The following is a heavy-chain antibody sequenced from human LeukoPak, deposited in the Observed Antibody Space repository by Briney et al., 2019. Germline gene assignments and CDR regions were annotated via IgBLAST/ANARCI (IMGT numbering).Heavy chain of an antibody. CDR3: ARGGGSGSRYG. CDR1: GGSFSGYY. Sequence: SETLSLTCAVYGGSFSGYYWSWIRQPPGKGLEWIGEINHSGSTNYNPSLKSRVTISVDTSKNHFSMKLSSVTAADTAVYYCARGGGSGSRYGWGQGTLVTVS. CDR2: INHSGST. D-gene: IGHD5-18*01. V-gene: IGHV4-34*01. J-gene: IGHJ4*02.